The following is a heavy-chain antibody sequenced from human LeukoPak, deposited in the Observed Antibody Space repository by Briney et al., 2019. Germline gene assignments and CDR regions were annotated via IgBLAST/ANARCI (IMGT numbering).Heavy chain of an antibody. D-gene: IGHD3-22*01. J-gene: IGHJ3*02. Sequence: GASVKVSCKVSGYTLTELSMHWVRQAPGKGLEWMGGFDPEDGETIYAQKFQGRVTMTEDTSTDTAYMELSSLRSEDTAVYYCASTYDSSGSQTRDAFDIWGQGTMVTVSS. CDR1: GYTLTELS. V-gene: IGHV1-24*01. CDR2: FDPEDGET. CDR3: ASTYDSSGSQTRDAFDI.